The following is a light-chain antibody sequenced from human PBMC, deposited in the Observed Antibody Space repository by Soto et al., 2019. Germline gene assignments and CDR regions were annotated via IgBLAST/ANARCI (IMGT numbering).Light chain of an antibody. Sequence: EIVMSQSPATLSVSPGERATLSCRASQSIRSNLAWYQQKPGQAPRLLIYGASTRATDIPARFSGSGSGTEFTLTISSLQSEDSAVYYCQQCKNWPFTFGQGTKLEIK. CDR1: QSIRSN. CDR2: GAS. CDR3: QQCKNWPFT. V-gene: IGKV3-15*01. J-gene: IGKJ2*01.